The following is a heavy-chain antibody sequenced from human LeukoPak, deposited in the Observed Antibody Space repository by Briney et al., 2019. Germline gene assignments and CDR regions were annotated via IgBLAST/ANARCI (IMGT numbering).Heavy chain of an antibody. V-gene: IGHV3-11*01. CDR3: VRARGAGPGAHFDY. CDR1: GFTFSDYY. Sequence: GGSLRLSCAASGFTFSDYYMSWVRQAPGKGLEWVSYISSSGSMLHYADSVKGRFTISRDNAKNSLYLQMNSLRAEDAAAYYCVRARGAGPGAHFDYWGQGTLVTVSS. D-gene: IGHD3-10*01. J-gene: IGHJ4*02. CDR2: ISSSGSML.